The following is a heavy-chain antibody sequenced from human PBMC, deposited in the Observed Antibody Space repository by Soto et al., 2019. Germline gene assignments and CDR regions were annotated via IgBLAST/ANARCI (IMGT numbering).Heavy chain of an antibody. D-gene: IGHD2-8*01. CDR3: AADATAWQQMVPSDY. Sequence: GASVKVSCKASGYIFSSHCIYWVRQAPGQGLQWMGIINPGGGRTAYAQKFQGRVTLTRDMSTSTVYMELTSLTSEDTAIYYCAADATAWQQMVPSDYWGQGTLVTVSS. J-gene: IGHJ4*02. CDR2: INPGGGRT. CDR1: GYIFSSHC. V-gene: IGHV1-46*01.